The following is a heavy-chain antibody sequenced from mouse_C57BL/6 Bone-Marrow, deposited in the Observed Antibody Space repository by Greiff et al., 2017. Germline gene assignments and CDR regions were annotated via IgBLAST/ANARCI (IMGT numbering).Heavy chain of an antibody. V-gene: IGHV1-50*01. J-gene: IGHJ3*01. Sequence: VQLQQPGAELVKPGASVKLSCKASGYTFTSYWMQWVKQRPGQGLEWIGEIDPSDSYTNYNQKFKGKATLTVDTSSSTAYMQLSSLTSEDSAVYYCASWDWVAYWGQGTLVTVSA. CDR3: ASWDWVAY. D-gene: IGHD4-1*01. CDR1: GYTFTSYW. CDR2: IDPSDSYT.